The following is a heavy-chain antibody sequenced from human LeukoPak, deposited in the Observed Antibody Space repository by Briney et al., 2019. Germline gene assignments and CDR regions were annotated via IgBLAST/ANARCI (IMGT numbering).Heavy chain of an antibody. Sequence: QPSQTLSLTCTVSGGSISSGGYYWSWIRQAPGKGLEWVGRIRKKVNSYTAEYAASVKGRFTISRDDSKNFLYLQMNSLKTEDTAVYYCAKVSSSESFSFDYWGQGTQVTVSS. CDR1: GGSISSGGYY. CDR2: IRKKVNSYTA. J-gene: IGHJ4*02. CDR3: AKVSSSESFSFDY. V-gene: IGHV3-72*01. D-gene: IGHD5/OR15-5a*01.